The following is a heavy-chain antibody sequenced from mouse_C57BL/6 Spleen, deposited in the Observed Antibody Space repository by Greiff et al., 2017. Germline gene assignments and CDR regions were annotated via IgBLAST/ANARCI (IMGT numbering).Heavy chain of an antibody. V-gene: IGHV5-6*02. CDR1: GFTFSSYG. CDR3: ARGGDYDGRRGFAY. Sequence: DVMLVESGGDLVKPGGSLKLSCAASGFTFSSYGMSWVRQTPDKRLEWVATISSGGSYTYYPDSVKGRFTISRDNAKNTLYLQMSSLKSEDTAMYYCARGGDYDGRRGFAYWGQGTLVTVSA. J-gene: IGHJ3*01. CDR2: ISSGGSYT. D-gene: IGHD2-4*01.